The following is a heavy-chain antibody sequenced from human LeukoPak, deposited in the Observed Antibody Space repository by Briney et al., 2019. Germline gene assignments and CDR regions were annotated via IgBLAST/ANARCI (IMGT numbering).Heavy chain of an antibody. J-gene: IGHJ2*01. D-gene: IGHD5-18*01. CDR3: ARYSGYTEWYFDL. Sequence: SSETLSLTCTVSGGSISRSSYYWGWIRQPPGKGLEWIGSIYYSGSTYYNPSLKSRVTISVDTSKNQFSLKLSSVTAADTAVYYCARYSGYTEWYFDLWGRGTLVTVSS. V-gene: IGHV4-39*07. CDR2: IYYSGST. CDR1: GGSISRSSYY.